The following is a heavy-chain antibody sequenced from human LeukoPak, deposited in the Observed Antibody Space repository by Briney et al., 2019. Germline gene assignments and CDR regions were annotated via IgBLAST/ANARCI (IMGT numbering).Heavy chain of an antibody. V-gene: IGHV3-7*01. Sequence: GGSLRLSCAASGFTFSSFWMIWVRQAPGKGLEWVANIKEDGSVKNYVDSVKGRFTISRDNAKNSLFLQMNSLRAEDTAVYYCARRYFDYWGQGTLVTVSS. CDR1: GFTFSSFW. CDR2: IKEDGSVK. CDR3: ARRYFDY. J-gene: IGHJ4*02.